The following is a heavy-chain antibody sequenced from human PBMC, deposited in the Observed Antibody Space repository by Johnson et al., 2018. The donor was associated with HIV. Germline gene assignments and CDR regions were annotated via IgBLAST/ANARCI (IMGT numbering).Heavy chain of an antibody. V-gene: IGHV3-23*04. CDR3: ARGALGSFDI. CDR1: GFTFSSYV. J-gene: IGHJ3*02. CDR2: ISGSGGST. Sequence: VQLVESGGGSVQPGGSLRVSCAASGFTFSSYVMSWVRQAPGTGLEWVSAISGSGGSTSYTDSVKGRFTISRDNSKNTVYLQMDSLRDEDMAVYCCARGALGSFDIWGQGTMVTVSA. D-gene: IGHD3-10*01.